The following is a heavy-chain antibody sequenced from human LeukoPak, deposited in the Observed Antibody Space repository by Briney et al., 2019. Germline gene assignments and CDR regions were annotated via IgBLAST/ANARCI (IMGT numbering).Heavy chain of an antibody. CDR1: GYTFSTYC. CDR3: AREGYAGSYAGLNWFDP. Sequence: GEPLKISCKGSGYTFSTYCIVWVRQMPGKGLEWMGIICPGDSATRYSPSFQGQVTISADKSITTAYLQWTYVTASDTAMYYCAREGYAGSYAGLNWFDPWGQGTLVTVSS. CDR2: ICPGDSAT. D-gene: IGHD1-26*01. J-gene: IGHJ5*02. V-gene: IGHV5-51*01.